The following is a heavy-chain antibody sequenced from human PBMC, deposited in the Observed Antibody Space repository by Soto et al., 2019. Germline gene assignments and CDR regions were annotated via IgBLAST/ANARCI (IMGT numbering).Heavy chain of an antibody. D-gene: IGHD2-21*02. Sequence: QVQLVQSGAEVKKPGSSVKVSCKASGGTFSSYAISWVRQAPGQGLEWMGGIIPIFGTANYAQKFQGRVTITADESTSTAYMELSRLRSEDTAVYYCASPYCGGDCYWYPLDYWGQGTLVTVSS. V-gene: IGHV1-69*12. CDR1: GGTFSSYA. CDR2: IIPIFGTA. J-gene: IGHJ4*02. CDR3: ASPYCGGDCYWYPLDY.